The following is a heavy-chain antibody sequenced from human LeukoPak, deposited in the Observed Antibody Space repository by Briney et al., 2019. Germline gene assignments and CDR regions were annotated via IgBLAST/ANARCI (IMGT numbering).Heavy chain of an antibody. CDR3: ARNNVIYGAVQPFDY. V-gene: IGHV3-21*01. J-gene: IGHJ4*02. CDR2: ISSSTTYT. D-gene: IGHD3-16*02. CDR1: GFTFNIFS. Sequence: GGSLRLSCAASGFTFNIFSMDWVRQTPGKGLEWVSSISSSTTYTYHADSVKGRFTISRDNAKNSLYLQMNSLRAEDTAVYYCARNNVIYGAVQPFDYWGQGTLVTVSS.